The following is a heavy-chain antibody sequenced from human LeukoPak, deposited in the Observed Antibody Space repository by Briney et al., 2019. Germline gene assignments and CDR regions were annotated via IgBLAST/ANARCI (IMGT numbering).Heavy chain of an antibody. CDR3: ARTGENPPAATLYGMDV. Sequence: SVKVSCKDSGGTFSSYAISWVRQAPGQGLEWMGGIIPIFGTANYAQKFQGRVTITADESTSTAYMELSSLRSEDTAVYYCARTGENPPAATLYGMDVWGQGTTVTVSS. V-gene: IGHV1-69*13. J-gene: IGHJ6*02. CDR2: IIPIFGTA. D-gene: IGHD2-15*01. CDR1: GGTFSSYA.